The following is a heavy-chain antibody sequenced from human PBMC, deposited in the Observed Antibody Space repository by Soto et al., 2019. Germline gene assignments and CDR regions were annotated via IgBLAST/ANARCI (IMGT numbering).Heavy chain of an antibody. CDR2: IFSNDEK. D-gene: IGHD6-6*01. Sequence: SGPTLVNPTETLTLTCTVSGFSLSNARMGVSWIRQPPGKALEWLAHIFSNDEKSYGTSLKSRLTISKDTSKSQVVLTMTNMDPVDTATYYCARLAARAPYYYYGMDVWGQGTTVTVSS. V-gene: IGHV2-26*01. J-gene: IGHJ6*02. CDR1: GFSLSNARMG. CDR3: ARLAARAPYYYYGMDV.